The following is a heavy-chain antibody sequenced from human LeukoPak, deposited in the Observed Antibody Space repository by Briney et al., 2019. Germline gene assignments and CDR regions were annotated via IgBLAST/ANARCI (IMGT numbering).Heavy chain of an antibody. CDR1: SGSLNTHY. Sequence: PSETLSLTCTMSSGSLNTHYRRWSRHTPGKKVCWIGYVFYSASTLSNPSLKSRVTISLETSKKQLSLEMKSVTTADTAIYYCVKDLGPSRGFDYWGQGTLVTVSS. CDR2: VFYSAST. V-gene: IGHV4-59*11. D-gene: IGHD3-10*01. J-gene: IGHJ4*02. CDR3: VKDLGPSRGFDY.